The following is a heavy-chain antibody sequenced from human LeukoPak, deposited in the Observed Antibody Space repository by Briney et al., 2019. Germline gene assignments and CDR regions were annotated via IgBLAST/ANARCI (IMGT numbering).Heavy chain of an antibody. CDR2: INWNGGST. CDR3: ARVGYYYYYYMDV. J-gene: IGHJ6*03. CDR1: GFTFDDYG. Sequence: GGPLRLSCAASGFTFDDYGMSWVRQAPGKGLEWVSGINWNGGSTGYADSVKGRITISRDNAKNSLYLQMNSLRAEDTALYHCARVGYYYYYYMDVWGKGTTVTVSS. V-gene: IGHV3-20*01.